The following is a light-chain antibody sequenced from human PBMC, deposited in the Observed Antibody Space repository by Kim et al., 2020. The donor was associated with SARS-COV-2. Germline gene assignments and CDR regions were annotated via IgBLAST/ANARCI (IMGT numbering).Light chain of an antibody. V-gene: IGKV1D-13*01. CDR2: DAS. CDR1: QAISSG. CDR3: QQFSDYPLT. J-gene: IGKJ4*01. Sequence: AIQLTQSPSSLSASEGDRVTITCRASQAISSGLVWYQQKPGKPPRLLIYDASLLANGVPSRFSGSGSGREFTLTISSLQPEDFATFYCQQFSDYPLTFGGGTKVEI.